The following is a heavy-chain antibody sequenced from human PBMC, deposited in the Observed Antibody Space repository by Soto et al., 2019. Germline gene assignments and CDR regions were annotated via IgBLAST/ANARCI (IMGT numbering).Heavy chain of an antibody. V-gene: IGHV1-69*01. J-gene: IGHJ6*02. CDR3: AVQVGATWHYYYGMDV. CDR1: GGTFSSYA. D-gene: IGHD1-26*01. Sequence: QVQLVQSGAEVKKPGSSVKVSCKASGGTFSSYAISWVRQAPGQGLEWMGGIIPIFGTANYAQKFQGRVTITAVESTSTAYMELRSLRSEDTAVYYCAVQVGATWHYYYGMDVWGQGTTVTVSS. CDR2: IIPIFGTA.